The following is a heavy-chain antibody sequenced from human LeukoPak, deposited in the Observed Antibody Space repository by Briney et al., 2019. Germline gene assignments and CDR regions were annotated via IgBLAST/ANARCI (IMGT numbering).Heavy chain of an antibody. D-gene: IGHD3-3*01. CDR2: INPNSGGT. CDR1: GYTFTGYY. CDR3: ARSFGVVYGMDV. J-gene: IGHJ6*02. V-gene: IGHV1-2*04. Sequence: ASVKVSCKASGYTFTGYYMHWVRQAPGQGLEWMGWINPNSGGTNYAQKFQGWVTMTRDTSISTAYMELSRLRSDDTTVYYCARSFGVVYGMDVWGQGTTVTVSS.